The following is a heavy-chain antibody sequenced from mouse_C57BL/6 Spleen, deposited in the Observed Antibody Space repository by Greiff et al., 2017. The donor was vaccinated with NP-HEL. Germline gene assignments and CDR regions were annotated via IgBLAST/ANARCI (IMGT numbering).Heavy chain of an antibody. D-gene: IGHD1-2*01. J-gene: IGHJ2*01. V-gene: IGHV1-50*01. CDR3: ARQRITTAPFDF. Sequence: QVQLKQPGAELVKPGASVKLSCKASGYTFTSYWMQWVKQRPGQGLEWIGEIDPSDSYTNYNQKFKGKATLTVDTSSSTAYMQLSSLTSEDSAVYYCARQRITTAPFDFWGQGTTLTVSS. CDR1: GYTFTSYW. CDR2: IDPSDSYT.